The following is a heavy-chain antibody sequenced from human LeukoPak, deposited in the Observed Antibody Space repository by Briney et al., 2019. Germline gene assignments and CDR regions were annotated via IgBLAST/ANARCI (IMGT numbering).Heavy chain of an antibody. CDR2: INPNSGGT. CDR1: GYTFTGYY. D-gene: IGHD5-24*01. J-gene: IGHJ3*02. Sequence: GASVKVSCKASGYTFTGYYMHWVRQAPGQGLEWMGRINPNSGGTNYAQKFQGRVTMTRDTSISTAYMELSRLRSDDTAVYYCATRDGYNYYGAFDIWGQGTMVTVSS. V-gene: IGHV1-2*06. CDR3: ATRDGYNYYGAFDI.